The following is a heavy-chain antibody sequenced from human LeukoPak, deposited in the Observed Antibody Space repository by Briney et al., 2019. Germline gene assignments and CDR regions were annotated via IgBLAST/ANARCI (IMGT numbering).Heavy chain of an antibody. J-gene: IGHJ6*01. D-gene: IGHD3-10*01. CDR2: ISSSSSYI. V-gene: IGHV3-21*01. CDR3: ARDPIYDSGSHSTSQGMDV. Sequence: GGSLRLSCAASGFTFSSYNMNWVRQAPGKGLEWVSSISSSSSYIYYADSVKGRFTISRGNAKNSLHLQMNSLRADDTAVYYCARDPIYDSGSHSTSQGMDVWGQGTTVTVSS. CDR1: GFTFSSYN.